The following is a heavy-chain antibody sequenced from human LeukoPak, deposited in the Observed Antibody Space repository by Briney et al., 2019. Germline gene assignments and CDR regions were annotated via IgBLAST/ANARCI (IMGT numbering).Heavy chain of an antibody. CDR2: ISSTSKYV. V-gene: IGHV3-21*04. D-gene: IGHD7-27*01. CDR3: ARDNWGSLDY. J-gene: IGHJ4*02. CDR1: GFTFSTYS. Sequence: SGGSLRLSCAASGFTFSTYSMNWVRQAPGKGLEWVSSISSTSKYVYYADSVKGRFTVSRDNAKNSLFLQMNSPRAADTAIYYCARDNWGSLDYWGQGILVTVSS.